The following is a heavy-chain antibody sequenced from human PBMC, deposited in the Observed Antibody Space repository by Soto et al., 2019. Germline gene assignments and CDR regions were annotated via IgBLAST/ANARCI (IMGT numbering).Heavy chain of an antibody. CDR3: ARDGYCSGGSCYSVPVFDY. Sequence: QVQLVESGGGVVQPGRSLRLSCAASGFPFSSYGMHWVRQAPGKGLEWVAVIWYDGSNKYYADSVKGRFTISRDNSKNTLYLQMTSLRAEDTAVYYCARDGYCSGGSCYSVPVFDYWGQGTLVTVSS. CDR1: GFPFSSYG. CDR2: IWYDGSNK. J-gene: IGHJ4*02. D-gene: IGHD2-15*01. V-gene: IGHV3-33*01.